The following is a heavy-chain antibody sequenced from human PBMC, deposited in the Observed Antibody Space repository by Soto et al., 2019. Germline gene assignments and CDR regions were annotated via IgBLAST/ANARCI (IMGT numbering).Heavy chain of an antibody. Sequence: QVQLVQSGAEVKKPGASVKVSCKASGYTFTSYYMHWVRQAPGQGLEWMGIINPSGGSTSYAQKFQGRVTMTRDTSTSRVCMELSSLRSEDTAVYYCARDRGCSGGSCYVNWFDPWCQGTLVTVSS. CDR2: INPSGGST. CDR1: GYTFTSYY. J-gene: IGHJ5*02. D-gene: IGHD2-15*01. V-gene: IGHV1-46*01. CDR3: ARDRGCSGGSCYVNWFDP.